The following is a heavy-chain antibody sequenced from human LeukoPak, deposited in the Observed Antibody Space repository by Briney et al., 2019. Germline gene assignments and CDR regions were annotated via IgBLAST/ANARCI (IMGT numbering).Heavy chain of an antibody. CDR3: ARDTQRGWYYYDTRGYYFDY. CDR2: ISYDGSNK. V-gene: IGHV3-30-3*01. CDR1: GFTFSSYA. D-gene: IGHD3-22*01. Sequence: GGSLRLSCAASGFTFSSYAMSWVRQAPGKGLEWVAVISYDGSNKYYADSVKGRFTISRDNSKNTLYLQMNSLRAEDTAVYYCARDTQRGWYYYDTRGYYFDYWGQGTLVTVSS. J-gene: IGHJ4*02.